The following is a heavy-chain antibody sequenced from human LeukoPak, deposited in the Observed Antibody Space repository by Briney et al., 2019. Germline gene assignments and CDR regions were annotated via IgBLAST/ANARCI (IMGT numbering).Heavy chain of an antibody. V-gene: IGHV4-30-2*01. CDR3: ARERGYCSSTSCYRLFDY. CDR1: RGPLSSGGYS. CDR2: IYHSGST. J-gene: IGHJ4*02. Sequence: SDTLSLTCAVSRGPLSSGGYSWSWIRQPPGQGLDWIGHIYHSGSTYYNPSLKSRVTISVDRSKNQFSLKLSSVTAADTAVYYCARERGYCSSTSCYRLFDYWGQGTLVTVSS. D-gene: IGHD2-2*01.